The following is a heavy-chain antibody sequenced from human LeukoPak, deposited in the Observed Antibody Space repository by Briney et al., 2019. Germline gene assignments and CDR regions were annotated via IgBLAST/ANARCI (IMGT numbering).Heavy chain of an antibody. CDR3: AKVDGYNLPSSWFDP. CDR1: GGSISSYY. Sequence: ETLSLTCTVSGGSISSYYWSWVRQAPGKGLEWVSAISGSGGSTYYADSVKGRFTISRGNSKNTLYLQMNSLRAEDTAVYYCAKVDGYNLPSSWFDPWGQGTLVTVSS. J-gene: IGHJ5*02. CDR2: ISGSGGST. D-gene: IGHD5-24*01. V-gene: IGHV3-23*01.